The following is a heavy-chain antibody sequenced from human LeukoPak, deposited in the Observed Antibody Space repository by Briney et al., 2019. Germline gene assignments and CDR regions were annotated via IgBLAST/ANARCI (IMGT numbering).Heavy chain of an antibody. J-gene: IGHJ4*02. CDR3: AKVLYPLWFRELLPFDY. D-gene: IGHD3-10*01. CDR2: ISGSGGST. CDR1: GFTVSSNY. Sequence: GGSLRLSCAASGFTVSSNYMSWVRQAPGKGLEWVSAISGSGGSTYYADSVKGRFTISRDNSKNTLYLQMNSLRAEDTAVYYCAKVLYPLWFRELLPFDYWGQGTLVTVSS. V-gene: IGHV3-23*01.